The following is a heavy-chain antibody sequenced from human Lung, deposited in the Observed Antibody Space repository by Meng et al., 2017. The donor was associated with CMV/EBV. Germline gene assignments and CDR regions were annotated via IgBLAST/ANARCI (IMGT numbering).Heavy chain of an antibody. CDR2: INWNSGNI. J-gene: IGHJ6*02. CDR1: GFIFHDYT. V-gene: IGHV3-9*01. CDR3: VKGSGGVYYYYGMDV. Sequence: GGSLRLSCTASGFIFHDYTMHWVRQVPGKGLEWVSGINWNSGNIFYADSVKGRFTISRDNAKDSLYLQMNSLRAEDTALYYCVKGSGGVYYYYGMDVWGQGTTVTVSS. D-gene: IGHD2-8*02.